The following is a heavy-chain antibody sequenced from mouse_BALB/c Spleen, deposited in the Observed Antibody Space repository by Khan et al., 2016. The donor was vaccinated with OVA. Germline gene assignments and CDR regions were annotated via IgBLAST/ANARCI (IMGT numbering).Heavy chain of an antibody. D-gene: IGHD2-14*01. CDR3: ARRTTEDALDY. J-gene: IGHJ4*01. Sequence: QVQLKQSGAELARPGASVKMSCTASGYTFTSHTMHWVKQRPGQGLEWIGYINPRSDYTQYNPKFNDKATLTADISSNTAYLQLSSLTSEDSADYYCARRTTEDALDYWGQGTSVTVSS. CDR1: GYTFTSHT. V-gene: IGHV1-4*01. CDR2: INPRSDYT.